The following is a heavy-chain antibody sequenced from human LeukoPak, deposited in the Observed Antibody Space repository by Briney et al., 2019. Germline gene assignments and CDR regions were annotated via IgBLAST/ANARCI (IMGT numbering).Heavy chain of an antibody. CDR2: ISGNGGNT. CDR3: ARSKRCIEHDWYFDD. J-gene: IGHJ2*01. D-gene: IGHD5-24*01. CDR1: GCTICNFY. V-gene: IGHV3-64*01. Sequence: QPGGSLTLPCTASGCTICNFYRHWIRQAPGKGLEYVSGISGNGGNTYYANSVKGRFTISRDNSKHTLSLQMGSLRAEDMAVYYCARSKRCIEHDWYFDDWGHGTLVTVSS.